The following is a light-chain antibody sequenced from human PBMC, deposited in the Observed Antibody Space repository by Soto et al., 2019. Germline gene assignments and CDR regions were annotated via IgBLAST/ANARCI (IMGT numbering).Light chain of an antibody. CDR1: SSDVGGYNY. CDR3: SSYAGSNNIV. Sequence: QSALTQPPSASGSPGQSVTISCTGTSSDVGGYNYVSWYQQHPGKAPKLMIFAVSNRPSGVPDRFSGSKSGNTASLTVSGLQAEDEADYYCSSYAGSNNIVFGTGTKVTVL. CDR2: AVS. V-gene: IGLV2-8*01. J-gene: IGLJ1*01.